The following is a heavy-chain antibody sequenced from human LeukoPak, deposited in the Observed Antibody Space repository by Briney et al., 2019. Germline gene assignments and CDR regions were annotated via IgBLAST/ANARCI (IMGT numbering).Heavy chain of an antibody. CDR2: INSGSSSI. CDR3: ARGWVTNNNWFDP. V-gene: IGHV3-21*01. D-gene: IGHD2-21*02. J-gene: IGHJ5*02. Sequence: PGGSLRLSCAASGFTFSSYSMNWVRQAPGKGLEWVSSINSGSSSIYYADSVKGRFTISRDNAKNFLYLQMNSLGAEDTALYYCARGWVTNNNWFDPWGQGTLVTVSS. CDR1: GFTFSSYS.